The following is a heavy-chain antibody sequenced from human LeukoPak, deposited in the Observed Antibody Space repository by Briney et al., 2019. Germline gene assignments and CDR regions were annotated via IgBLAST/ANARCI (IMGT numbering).Heavy chain of an antibody. CDR2: ISYDGSNK. V-gene: IGHV3-30*03. CDR1: GFTFSSYS. CDR3: ASTGYSSSWLFDY. Sequence: PGGSLRLSCAASGFTFSSYSMNWVRQAPGKGLEWVAVISYDGSNKYYADSVKGRFTISRDNSKNTLYLQMNSLRAEDTAVYYCASTGYSSSWLFDYWGQGTLVTVSS. J-gene: IGHJ4*02. D-gene: IGHD6-13*01.